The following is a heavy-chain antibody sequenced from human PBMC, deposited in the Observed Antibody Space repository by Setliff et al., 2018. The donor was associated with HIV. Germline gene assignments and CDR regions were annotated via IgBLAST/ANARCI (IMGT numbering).Heavy chain of an antibody. J-gene: IGHJ4*02. D-gene: IGHD5-18*01. CDR1: GGSISSGSYY. V-gene: IGHV4-61*02. Sequence: SETLSLTCTVSGGSISSGSYYWSWIRQPAGKGLEWIGRIYTSGNTNYNPSLKSRVTISEDTSKNQFSLKVNSVTAADTAVYYCARDSGYSFGFNYFDYWGQGTLVTVS. CDR3: ARDSGYSFGFNYFDY. CDR2: IYTSGNT.